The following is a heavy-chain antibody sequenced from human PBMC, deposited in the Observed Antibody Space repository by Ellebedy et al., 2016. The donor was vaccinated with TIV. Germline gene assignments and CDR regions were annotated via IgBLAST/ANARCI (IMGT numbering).Heavy chain of an antibody. V-gene: IGHV3-66*01. CDR2: TYSGGTT. CDR1: GFTVTSNY. CDR3: TGGSGWVSNY. Sequence: GESLKISCTASGFTVTSNYMNWIRQAPGKGLEWVSVTYSGGTTYYADSVKGRFTVSRDNAENSLYLQMYSLRAEDTAVYYCTGGSGWVSNYWGKGTLVTVSS. J-gene: IGHJ4*02. D-gene: IGHD1-26*01.